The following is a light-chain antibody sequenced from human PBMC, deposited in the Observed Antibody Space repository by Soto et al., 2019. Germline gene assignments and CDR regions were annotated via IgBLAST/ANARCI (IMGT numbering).Light chain of an antibody. J-gene: IGKJ1*01. CDR2: GAS. Sequence: EIVMTQSPATLSVSPGERATLSCRASQSVSSSFLAWYQQRPGQAPRLLIYGASTRATGISARFSGSGSGTDFTLTISRLEPEDFAVYYCQQYGSSPVTFGQGTKVDIK. CDR1: QSVSSSF. V-gene: IGKV3-20*01. CDR3: QQYGSSPVT.